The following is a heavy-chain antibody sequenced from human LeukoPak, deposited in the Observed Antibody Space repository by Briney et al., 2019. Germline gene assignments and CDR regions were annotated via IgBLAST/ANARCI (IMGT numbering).Heavy chain of an antibody. CDR2: INPNSGGT. CDR3: ARSWGSSADFDY. D-gene: IGHD6-6*01. V-gene: IGHV1-2*02. Sequence: ASVKVSCKASGYTFTGYYMHWVRQAPGQGLEWMGWINPNSGGTNYAQKFQGRVTMTRDTSIRTAYMELSRLRSDDTAVYYCARSWGSSADFDYWGQGTLVTVSS. J-gene: IGHJ4*02. CDR1: GYTFTGYY.